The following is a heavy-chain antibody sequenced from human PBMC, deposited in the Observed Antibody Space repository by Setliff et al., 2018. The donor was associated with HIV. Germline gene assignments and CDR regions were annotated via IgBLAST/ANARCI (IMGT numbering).Heavy chain of an antibody. CDR1: GGSISRSHLY. Sequence: PSETLSLTCTVSGGSISRSHLYWGWIRQPPGKGLEWIGSISYTGSTYYYNPSLKSRVTISVDASNNQISLKLSSVTATDTAVYYGARSPASEGFWGQGTLVTVSS. J-gene: IGHJ4*02. D-gene: IGHD6-13*01. CDR3: ARSPASEGF. V-gene: IGHV4-39*01. CDR2: ISYTGSTY.